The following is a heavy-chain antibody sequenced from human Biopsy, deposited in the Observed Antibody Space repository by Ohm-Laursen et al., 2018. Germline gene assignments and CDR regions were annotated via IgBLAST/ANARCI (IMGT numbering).Heavy chain of an antibody. V-gene: IGHV6-1*01. D-gene: IGHD5-24*01. Sequence: QTLSLTCAISGDSVSSNRAAWNWLRQSPSRGLEWLGRTFYRAKWYTDFAASVKSRITLTPDPSSNQFSLQLNSVTPDDTAVYYCARSGSESLNYYFDLWGRGTLVTVSS. CDR2: TFYRAKWYT. CDR3: ARSGSESLNYYFDL. CDR1: GDSVSSNRAA. J-gene: IGHJ2*01.